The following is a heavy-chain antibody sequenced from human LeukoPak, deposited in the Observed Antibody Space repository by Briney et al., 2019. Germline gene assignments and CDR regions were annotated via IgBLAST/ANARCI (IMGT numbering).Heavy chain of an antibody. CDR1: GGTFSSYA. Sequence: SVKVSCKASGGTFSSYAISWVRQAPGQGLEWMGGIIPIFGTANYAQKFQGRVTITADESTSTAYMELSSLRSEDTAVYYCARVGKAYYYDSSGYSLGPYFDYWGQGTLVTVSS. CDR3: ARVGKAYYYDSSGYSLGPYFDY. V-gene: IGHV1-69*13. CDR2: IIPIFGTA. D-gene: IGHD3-22*01. J-gene: IGHJ4*02.